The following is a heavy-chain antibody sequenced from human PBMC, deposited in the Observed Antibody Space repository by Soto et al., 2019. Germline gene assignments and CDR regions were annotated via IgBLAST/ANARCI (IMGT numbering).Heavy chain of an antibody. Sequence: PSETLSLTCAVYGGSFSGYYWSWIRQPPGKGLEWIGDIYHSGSTNYNPSLKSRVTISVDTSKNQFSLKLSSVTAADTAVYYCARKRALIYFDSSGPNRYYYSGMDVGGQGPTVTVSS. J-gene: IGHJ6*02. CDR1: GGSFSGYY. V-gene: IGHV4-34*01. CDR2: IYHSGST. D-gene: IGHD3-22*01. CDR3: ARKRALIYFDSSGPNRYYYSGMDV.